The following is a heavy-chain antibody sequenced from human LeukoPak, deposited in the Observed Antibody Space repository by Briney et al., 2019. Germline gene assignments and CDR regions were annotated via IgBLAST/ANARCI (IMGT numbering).Heavy chain of an antibody. V-gene: IGHV1-69*13. Sequence: SVKVSCKASGGTFSSYAISWVRQAPGQGLEWMGGTIPIFGTANYAQKFQGRVTITADESTSTAYMELSSLRSEDTAVYYCAGGYAGNWNADSYYYGMDVWGQGTTVTVSS. CDR1: GGTFSSYA. D-gene: IGHD1-1*01. CDR2: TIPIFGTA. CDR3: AGGYAGNWNADSYYYGMDV. J-gene: IGHJ6*02.